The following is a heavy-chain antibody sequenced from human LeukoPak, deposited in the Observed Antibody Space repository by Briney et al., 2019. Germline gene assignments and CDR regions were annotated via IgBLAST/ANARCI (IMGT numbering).Heavy chain of an antibody. CDR2: MNPNSGNT. CDR3: ARGRIAAAGYAFDI. D-gene: IGHD6-13*01. V-gene: IGHV1-8*03. CDR1: GYTLTELS. J-gene: IGHJ3*02. Sequence: ASVKVSCKVSGYTLTELSMHWVRQAPGKGLEWMGWMNPNSGNTGYAQKFQGRVTITRNTSISTAYMELSSLRSEDTAVYYCARGRIAAAGYAFDIWGQGTMVTVSS.